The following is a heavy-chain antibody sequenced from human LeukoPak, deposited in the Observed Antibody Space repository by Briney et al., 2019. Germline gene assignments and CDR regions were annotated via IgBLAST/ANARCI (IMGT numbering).Heavy chain of an antibody. V-gene: IGHV3-74*01. Sequence: GGPLRLFCAASGFTHSRYLMNGVPQARGGAPVWVSRIKYDGSIIDYADSVKGRFTISRDNAKITLYIPMNSLRAEDTAVYYCARAKPRNMVRGLIMRRETRYYFDYWGQGTLVTVSS. CDR3: ARAKPRNMVRGLIMRRETRYYFDY. CDR2: IKYDGSII. J-gene: IGHJ4*02. CDR1: GFTHSRYL. D-gene: IGHD3-10*01.